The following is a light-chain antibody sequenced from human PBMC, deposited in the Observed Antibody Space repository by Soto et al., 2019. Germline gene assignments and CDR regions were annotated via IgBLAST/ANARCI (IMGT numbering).Light chain of an antibody. CDR1: QSVTSTY. CDR2: GAS. V-gene: IGKV3-20*01. CDR3: QQYDDSRWT. Sequence: EIVLMQSPGTLSLSPGERATLSFRASQSVTSTYLAWYQQKPGQAPRLLIYGASSRATGIPDRFSGSESGTDFTLTISRLEPEDFAVYYCQQYDDSRWTFGQGTKVDIK. J-gene: IGKJ1*01.